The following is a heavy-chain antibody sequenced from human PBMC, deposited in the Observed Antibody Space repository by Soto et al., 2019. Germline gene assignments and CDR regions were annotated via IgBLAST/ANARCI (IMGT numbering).Heavy chain of an antibody. V-gene: IGHV4-31*03. CDR1: GGSITTGGYY. CDR3: ARSKCSGGSCYSWSLDY. CDR2: RYYSEST. D-gene: IGHD2-15*01. Sequence: SETLSLTCTVSGGSITTGGYYWSWVRQLPGKGLEWIGHRYYSESTYYNPSLKSRVSISLDTSKNQFSLKLSFVTAADTAMYYCARSKCSGGSCYSWSLDYWGQGTPVTVSS. J-gene: IGHJ4*02.